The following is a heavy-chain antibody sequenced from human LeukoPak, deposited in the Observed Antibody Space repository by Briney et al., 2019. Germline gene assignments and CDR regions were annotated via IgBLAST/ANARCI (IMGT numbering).Heavy chain of an antibody. V-gene: IGHV4-59*12. D-gene: IGHD4-23*01. CDR1: GGSISSYY. J-gene: IGHJ4*02. CDR3: AMDYGGNSCFDY. Sequence: SETLSLTCTVSGGSISSYYWSWIRQPPGKGLEWIGYIYYSGSTNYNPSLKSRVTMSVDTSKNQFSLKLSSVTAADTAVYYCAMDYGGNSCFDYWGQGTLVTVSS. CDR2: IYYSGST.